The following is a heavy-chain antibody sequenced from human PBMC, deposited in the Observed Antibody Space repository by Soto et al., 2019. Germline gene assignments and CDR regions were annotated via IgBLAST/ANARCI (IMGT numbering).Heavy chain of an antibody. D-gene: IGHD3-22*01. CDR2: IWYDGSNK. J-gene: IGHJ3*02. CDR1: GFTFSSYG. CDR3: ARDPGARYYDSSGPYYASGDAFDI. V-gene: IGHV3-33*01. Sequence: PGGSLRLSCAASGFTFSSYGMHWVRQAPGKGLEWVAVIWYDGSNKYYADSVKGRFTISRDNSKNTLYLQMNSLRAEDTAVYYCARDPGARYYDSSGPYYASGDAFDIWGQGTMVTVSS.